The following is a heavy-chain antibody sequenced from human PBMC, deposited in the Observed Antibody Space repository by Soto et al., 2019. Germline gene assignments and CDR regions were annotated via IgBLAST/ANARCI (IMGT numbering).Heavy chain of an antibody. V-gene: IGHV3-74*01. D-gene: IGHD5-12*01. Sequence: GGSLRLSCAASGFTFSSYWMHWVRQAPGKGLVWVSRINSDGSSTSYADSVKGRFTISRDNAKNTLYLQMNSLRAEDTAVYYCARGGGGYDWWGWNAFDIWGQGTMVTVSS. J-gene: IGHJ3*02. CDR3: ARGGGGYDWWGWNAFDI. CDR2: INSDGSST. CDR1: GFTFSSYW.